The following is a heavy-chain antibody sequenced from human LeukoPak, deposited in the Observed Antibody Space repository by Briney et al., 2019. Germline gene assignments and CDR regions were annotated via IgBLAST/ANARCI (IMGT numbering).Heavy chain of an antibody. D-gene: IGHD3-16*01. CDR1: GFTFSNYA. CDR2: IISHENSE. Sequence: GGSLRLSCAASGFTFSNYAMHWVRQAPGKGLEWVAVIISHENSESYADSVKGRFTISRDNSKNTFFLQMNSLRPDDTAIYYCAGELYYDKSGGDAFHIWGQGTMVTVSS. V-gene: IGHV3-30-3*01. J-gene: IGHJ3*02. CDR3: AGELYYDKSGGDAFHI.